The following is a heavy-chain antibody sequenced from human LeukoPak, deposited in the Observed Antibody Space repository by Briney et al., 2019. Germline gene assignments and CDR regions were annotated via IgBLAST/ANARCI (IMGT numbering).Heavy chain of an antibody. CDR2: IRYDGSNK. J-gene: IGHJ6*03. D-gene: IGHD3-16*02. CDR1: GFTFSSYG. V-gene: IGHV3-30*02. Sequence: GGSLRLSCAASGFTFSSYGMHWVRQAPGKGLEWVAFIRYDGSNKYYADSVKGRFTISRDNSKNTLYLQMNSLRAEDTAVYYCARDSGDYVWGSYRWNYYYMDVWGKGTTVTVSS. CDR3: ARDSGDYVWGSYRWNYYYMDV.